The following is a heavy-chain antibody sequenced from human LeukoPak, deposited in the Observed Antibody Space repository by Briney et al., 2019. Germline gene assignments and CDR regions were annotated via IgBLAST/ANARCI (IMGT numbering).Heavy chain of an antibody. CDR1: GGTFSSYA. Sequence: ASVKVSCTASGGTFSSYAISWVRQAPGQGLEWMGRIIPILGIANYAQKFQGRVTITADKSTSTAYMELSSLRSEDTAVYYCAREIYDSSGYYPIDYWGQGTLVTVSS. CDR2: IIPILGIA. D-gene: IGHD3-22*01. V-gene: IGHV1-69*04. J-gene: IGHJ4*02. CDR3: AREIYDSSGYYPIDY.